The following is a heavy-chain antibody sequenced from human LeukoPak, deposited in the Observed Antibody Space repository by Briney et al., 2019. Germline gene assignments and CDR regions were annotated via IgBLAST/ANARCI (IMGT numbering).Heavy chain of an antibody. D-gene: IGHD4-17*01. CDR3: ARNDDYGDYVEGY. V-gene: IGHV3-21*04. Sequence: GGSLRLSCAACGFTFSSYSITWVRQAPGKGLEWVSSISSSSSYIYYADSVKGRFTISRDNAKNSLYLQMNSLRAEDTAVYYCARNDDYGDYVEGYWGQGTLVTVSS. CDR2: ISSSSSYI. J-gene: IGHJ4*02. CDR1: GFTFSSYS.